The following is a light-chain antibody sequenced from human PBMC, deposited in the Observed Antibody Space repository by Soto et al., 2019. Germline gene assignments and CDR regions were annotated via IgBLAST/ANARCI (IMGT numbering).Light chain of an antibody. V-gene: IGKV1-39*01. J-gene: IGKJ1*01. CDR2: TAY. CDR3: QQSYNTPRT. CDR1: QSIDTY. Sequence: DIQMTQFASSLTASVGDRVTITCRARQSIDTYVNWYQQKPGKAPKVLIYTAYALQSGVPSRFSGSGSGTDFTLNINGLQPEDFATYYCQQSYNTPRTFGQGTKVDIK.